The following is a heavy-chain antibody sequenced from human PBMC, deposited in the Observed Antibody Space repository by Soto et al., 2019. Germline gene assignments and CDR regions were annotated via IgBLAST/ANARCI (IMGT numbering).Heavy chain of an antibody. CDR3: AKSGYCSGGSCYSGGYYYYGMDV. D-gene: IGHD2-15*01. V-gene: IGHV1-69*13. J-gene: IGHJ6*02. Sequence: GASVKVSCKASGGTFSSYAISWVRQAPGQGLEWMGGILPIFGTANDAQKFQGRVTITADESTSTAYMELSSLRSEDTAVYYCAKSGYCSGGSCYSGGYYYYGMDVWGQGTTVTVSS. CDR2: ILPIFGTA. CDR1: GGTFSSYA.